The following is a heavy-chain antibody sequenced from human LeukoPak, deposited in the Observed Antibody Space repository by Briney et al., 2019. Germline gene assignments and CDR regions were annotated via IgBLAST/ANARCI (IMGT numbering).Heavy chain of an antibody. D-gene: IGHD3-10*01. V-gene: IGHV3-66*01. CDR1: GFTVSSYY. J-gene: IGHJ4*02. CDR2: IYSGGST. CDR3: ARDGERVLSHDH. Sequence: GGSLRLSCAASGFTVSSYYMSWVRQAPGKGLEWVSIIYSGGSTYYADSVKGRFTISRDNSKNTLYTQMNSLRTEDTAVYYCARDGERVLSHDHWGQGTLVTVSS.